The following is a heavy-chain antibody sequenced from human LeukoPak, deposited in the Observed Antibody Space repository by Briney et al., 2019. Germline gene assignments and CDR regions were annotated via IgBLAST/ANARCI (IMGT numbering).Heavy chain of an antibody. J-gene: IGHJ5*02. V-gene: IGHV3-49*04. CDR2: IRSKASGATT. CDR3: AKTTRLTTVTSRSWFDP. D-gene: IGHD4-11*01. CDR1: GFTFGDYA. Sequence: GGSLRLSYKASGFTFGDYAMSWVRQAPGKGLEWVGFIRSKASGATTEYAASVKGRFTISRDDSKSIADLQMNSLRAEDTAVYYCAKTTRLTTVTSRSWFDPWGQGTLVTVSS.